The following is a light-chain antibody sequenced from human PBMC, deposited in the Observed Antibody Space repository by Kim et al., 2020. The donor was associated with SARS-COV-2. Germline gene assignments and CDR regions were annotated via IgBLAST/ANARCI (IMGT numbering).Light chain of an antibody. Sequence: IQMTQSPSSLSASVGDRITITCQASQDVRKDLNWFQQKPGKAPKLLIYGASNLQVGVPSRFSGSGSGTRFIFTISSLQPEDLATYYCQQYGDLPITFGQGTRLEIK. V-gene: IGKV1-33*01. CDR1: QDVRKD. CDR3: QQYGDLPIT. CDR2: GAS. J-gene: IGKJ5*01.